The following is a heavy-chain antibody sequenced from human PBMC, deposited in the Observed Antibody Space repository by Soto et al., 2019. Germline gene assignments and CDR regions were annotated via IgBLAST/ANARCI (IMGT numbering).Heavy chain of an antibody. V-gene: IGHV4-4*07. CDR1: GGSISSYY. CDR2: IDTLGSP. CDR3: ARDRTYSSSSGLGY. Sequence: SETLSLTCTVSGGSISSYYWSWIRQPAGKGLEWIGRIDTLGSPNYNPSLKSRVTMSVDTSKNQFSLKLNSVTAADTAVYYCARDRTYSSSSGLGYWGQGALVTVSS. D-gene: IGHD6-6*01. J-gene: IGHJ4*02.